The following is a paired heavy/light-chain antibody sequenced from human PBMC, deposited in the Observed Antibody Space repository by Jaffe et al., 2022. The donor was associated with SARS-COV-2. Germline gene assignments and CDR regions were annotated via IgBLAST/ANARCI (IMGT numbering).Light chain of an antibody. J-gene: IGLJ2*01. CDR1: STDVGSYDL. Sequence: SALTQPASVSGSPGQSITISCTGTSTDVGSYDLVSWFQQHPGKAPKLIIYEVDKRPSGVSNRFSGSKSGSTASLTISGLQAEDEADYHCCSYVGSVPFPWVLFGGGTKLTVL. CDR3: CSYVGSVPFPWVL. V-gene: IGLV2-23*02. CDR2: EVD.
Heavy chain of an antibody. J-gene: IGHJ1*01. CDR3: VRDKGTTGYRESFYH. D-gene: IGHD2-2*01. Sequence: QVQLVESGGGLVKPGGSLRLSCAGSGFSFSEYYMSWIRQAPGKGLEWVAYSSGAGTTLNYEDSVRGRFHISRDNDKNTLFLQMNSLRAEDTAVYYCVRDKGTTGYRESFYHWGQGTLVTVSS. CDR1: GFSFSEYY. V-gene: IGHV3-11*01. CDR2: SSGAGTTL.